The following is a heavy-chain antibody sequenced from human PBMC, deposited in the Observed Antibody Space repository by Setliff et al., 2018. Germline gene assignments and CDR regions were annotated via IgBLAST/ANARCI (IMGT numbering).Heavy chain of an antibody. J-gene: IGHJ4*02. V-gene: IGHV4-39*01. CDR1: GGSIISSTYN. Sequence: SETLSLTCSVSGGSIISSTYNWGWIRQPPGKGPEWIGSIYYTEGTHYNESLKSRLAISLDTSKNQFSLRLSSVTAADTAVYYCANRGYDGSGKYYTLYLDYWGQGTLVTAPQ. D-gene: IGHD3-10*01. CDR3: ANRGYDGSGKYYTLYLDY. CDR2: IYYTEGT.